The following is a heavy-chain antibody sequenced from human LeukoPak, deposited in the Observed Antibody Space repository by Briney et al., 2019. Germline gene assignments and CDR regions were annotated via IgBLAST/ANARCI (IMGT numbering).Heavy chain of an antibody. J-gene: IGHJ4*02. CDR2: IIPILGMA. CDR3: AREGFGEWEQLPFVH. D-gene: IGHD3-16*01. CDR1: GGTXSTYP. V-gene: IGHV1-69*04. Sequence: VKVSCKSSGGTXSTYPIALVRQAPGQGLEWMGRIIPILGMANYAQKFQGRVTFTAEESTSTAYMDLSSLTSEDTAVSYCAREGFGEWEQLPFVHWGQGTLVSVSS.